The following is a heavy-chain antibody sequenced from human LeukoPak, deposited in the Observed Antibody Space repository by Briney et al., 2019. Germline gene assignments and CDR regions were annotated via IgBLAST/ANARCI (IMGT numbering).Heavy chain of an antibody. V-gene: IGHV1-2*02. CDR1: GYTFTGYS. CDR2: INPNSGGT. J-gene: IGHJ4*02. D-gene: IGHD4-17*01. Sequence: ASVKVSCKASGYTFTGYSMHWVRQAPGQGLEWMGWINPNSGGTNYAQKFQGRVTMTRDTSISTAYMELSRLRSDDTAVYYCARVGATVTTIDYWGQGTLVTVSS. CDR3: ARVGATVTTIDY.